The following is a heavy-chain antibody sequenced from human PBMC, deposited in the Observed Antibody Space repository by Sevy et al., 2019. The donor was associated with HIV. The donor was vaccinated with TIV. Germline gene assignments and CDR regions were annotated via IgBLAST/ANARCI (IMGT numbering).Heavy chain of an antibody. J-gene: IGHJ4*01. Sequence: SETLSLTCTVSGDSTSSNNFYWGWVRQPPEKGLEWIGSIYYTGSTYYNPSLKSRVTISVDTSKNQFSLKLTSVTAADTAVYYCAREAVALDYWGQGTLVTVSS. V-gene: IGHV4-39*02. CDR1: GDSTSSNNFY. D-gene: IGHD6-19*01. CDR2: IYYTGST. CDR3: AREAVALDY.